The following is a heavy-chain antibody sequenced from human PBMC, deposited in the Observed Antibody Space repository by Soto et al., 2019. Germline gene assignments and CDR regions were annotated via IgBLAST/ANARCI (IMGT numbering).Heavy chain of an antibody. V-gene: IGHV4-59*01. Sequence: SETLSLTCTVSGGSISSYYWSWIRQPPGKGLEWIGYIYYSGSTNYNPSLKSRGTISVDTAKNQFSLKLSSVTAADTAVSFCASLLHPFCSGGSWSYFDYWGQGTLVTVSS. CDR2: IYYSGST. CDR1: GGSISSYY. J-gene: IGHJ4*02. CDR3: ASLLHPFCSGGSWSYFDY. D-gene: IGHD2-15*01.